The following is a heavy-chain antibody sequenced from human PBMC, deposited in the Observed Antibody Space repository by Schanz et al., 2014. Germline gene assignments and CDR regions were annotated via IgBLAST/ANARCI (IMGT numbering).Heavy chain of an antibody. D-gene: IGHD2-15*01. CDR1: GFTFNSYA. CDR2: ISHSGGSK. J-gene: IGHJ6*02. CDR3: AKGMGYCSGGTCYYCYYYGLDV. V-gene: IGHV3-23*01. Sequence: DVQLLESGGGLVQPGGSLRLSCAASGFTFNSYAMTWVRQAPGKGLEWVSRISHSGGSKYYADSVKGRFTISRDNSENTLYLQMNSLSADDTAVFYCAKGMGYCSGGTCYYCYYYGLDVWGQGTTVTVSS.